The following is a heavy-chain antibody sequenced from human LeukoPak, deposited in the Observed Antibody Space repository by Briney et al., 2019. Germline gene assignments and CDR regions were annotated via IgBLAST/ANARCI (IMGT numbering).Heavy chain of an antibody. J-gene: IGHJ4*02. CDR1: GFTVSRNY. V-gene: IGHV3-53*01. Sequence: GGSLRLSCAASGFTVSRNYMNWVRQAPGKGLEWVSVIYGGDYIYYADSVKGRFTISRDDSKNTVYLQMNNLRAEDTAIYYCASSESYFLRYWGQGTLVTVSS. CDR2: IYGGDYI. CDR3: ASSESYFLRY. D-gene: IGHD1-26*01.